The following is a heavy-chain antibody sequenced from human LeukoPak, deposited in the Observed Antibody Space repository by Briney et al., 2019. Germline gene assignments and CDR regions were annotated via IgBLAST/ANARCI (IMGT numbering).Heavy chain of an antibody. Sequence: SVKVSCKASGYTFTSYGISWVRQAPGQGLEWMGGIIPAFGAANYAQRFQGRVTITADESTSTVYMEMTGLRSEDAAVYYCARGGNREYELLLNWFDPWGQGTPVSVSS. J-gene: IGHJ5*02. V-gene: IGHV1-69*13. CDR1: GYTFTSYG. CDR3: ARGGNREYELLLNWFDP. D-gene: IGHD1-26*01. CDR2: IIPAFGAA.